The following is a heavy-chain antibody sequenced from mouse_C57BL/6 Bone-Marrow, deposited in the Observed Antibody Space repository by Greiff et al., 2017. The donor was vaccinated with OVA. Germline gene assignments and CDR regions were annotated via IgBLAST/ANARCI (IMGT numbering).Heavy chain of an antibody. CDR3: AKNRYDVLHWYFDV. V-gene: IGHV2-5*01. CDR2: IWRGGST. J-gene: IGHJ1*03. D-gene: IGHD2-12*01. Sequence: VQLVESGPGLVQPSQSLSITCTVSGFSLTSYGVHWVRQSPGKGLEWLGVIWRGGSTDYNAAFMSRLSITKDNSKSQVFFKMNSLQADDTAIYYCAKNRYDVLHWYFDVWGTGTTVTVSS. CDR1: GFSLTSYG.